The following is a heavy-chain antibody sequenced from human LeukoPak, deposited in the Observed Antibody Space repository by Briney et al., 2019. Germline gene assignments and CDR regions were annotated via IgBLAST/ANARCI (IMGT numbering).Heavy chain of an antibody. D-gene: IGHD3-22*01. CDR3: AKDSYYYDSISSAFDI. J-gene: IGHJ3*02. CDR2: ISGSGGST. V-gene: IGHV3-23*01. Sequence: QSGGSLRLSCAASGFTFSSYAMSWVRQAPGKGLEWVSAISGSGGSTYYADSVKGRFTISRDNSKNTLYLQMNSLRAEDTAVYYCAKDSYYYDSISSAFDIWGQGTMVTVSS. CDR1: GFTFSSYA.